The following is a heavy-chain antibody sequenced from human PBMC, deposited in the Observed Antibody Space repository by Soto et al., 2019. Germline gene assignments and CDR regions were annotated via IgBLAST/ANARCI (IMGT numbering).Heavy chain of an antibody. D-gene: IGHD3-22*01. Sequence: GGSLRLSCAASGFTFSSYAMSWVRQAPGKGLEWVSAISGSGGSTYYADSVKGRFTISRDNSKNTLYLQMNSLRAEDTAVYYCAKFDDSSGYYYLYYFDYWGQGTLVTVSS. CDR2: ISGSGGST. CDR3: AKFDDSSGYYYLYYFDY. CDR1: GFTFSSYA. J-gene: IGHJ4*02. V-gene: IGHV3-23*01.